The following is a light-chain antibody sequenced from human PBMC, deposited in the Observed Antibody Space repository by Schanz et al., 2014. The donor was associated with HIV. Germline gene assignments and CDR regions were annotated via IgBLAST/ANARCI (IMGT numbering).Light chain of an antibody. CDR1: SSNIGANYD. CDR3: AAWDDSLNAWV. CDR2: GNS. J-gene: IGLJ3*02. V-gene: IGLV1-40*01. Sequence: QSVLTQPPSVSGAPGQRVTISCTGSSSNIGANYDVHWYQQAPGTAPKLLIYGNSNRPSGVPDRFSGSKSGTSASLAITGLQTEDEGDYYCAAWDDSLNAWVFGGGTKVTVL.